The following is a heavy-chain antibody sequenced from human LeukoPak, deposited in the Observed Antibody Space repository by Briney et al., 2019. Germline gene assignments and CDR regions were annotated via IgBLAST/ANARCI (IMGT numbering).Heavy chain of an antibody. CDR3: ARLPGYYCSGGSCYSKLRDYYYYYYMDV. D-gene: IGHD2-15*01. Sequence: SDTLSLTCTVSGYSISSGYYWGWIRQPPGKGLEWIGSIYHSGSTYYNPSLKSRVTISVDTSKNQFSLKLTSVTSADTAVYYCARLPGYYCSGGSCYSKLRDYYYYYYMDVWGKGTTVTISS. V-gene: IGHV4-38-2*02. CDR1: GYSISSGYY. J-gene: IGHJ6*03. CDR2: IYHSGST.